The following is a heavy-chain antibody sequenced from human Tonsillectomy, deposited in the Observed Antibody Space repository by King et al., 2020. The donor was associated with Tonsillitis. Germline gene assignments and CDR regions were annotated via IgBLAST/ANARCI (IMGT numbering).Heavy chain of an antibody. CDR2: INHSGST. D-gene: IGHD6-19*01. CDR3: AVTPWTGGAVAGSWRNRYFQH. Sequence: VQLQQWGAGLLKPSETLSLTCAVYGGSFSGYYWSWIRQPPGKGLEWIGEINHSGSTNYNPSLKSRVTVSVDTSKNQFSLKRSSVTAAATAVYYCAVTPWTGGAVAGSWRNRYFQHWGQGTLVTVSS. J-gene: IGHJ1*01. CDR1: GGSFSGYY. V-gene: IGHV4-34*01.